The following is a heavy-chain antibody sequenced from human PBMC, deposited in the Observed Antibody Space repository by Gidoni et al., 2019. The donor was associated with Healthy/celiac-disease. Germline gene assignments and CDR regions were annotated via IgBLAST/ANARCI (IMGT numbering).Heavy chain of an antibody. V-gene: IGHV3-23*01. CDR3: AKGDMIVVVPFDY. J-gene: IGHJ4*02. Sequence: EVQLLESGGGLVQPGGSLRSSCPAPDCPFSSYAMSWVRQAPGKGLEWVSAISGSGGSTYYADSVKGRFTISRDNSKNTLYLQMNSLRAEDTAVYYCAKGDMIVVVPFDYWGQGTLVTVSS. CDR2: ISGSGGST. D-gene: IGHD3-22*01. CDR1: DCPFSSYA.